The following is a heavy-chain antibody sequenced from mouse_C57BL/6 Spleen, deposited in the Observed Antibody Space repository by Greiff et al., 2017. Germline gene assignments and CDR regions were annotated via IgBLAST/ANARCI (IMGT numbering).Heavy chain of an antibody. J-gene: IGHJ1*03. V-gene: IGHV1-72*01. CDR1: GYTFTSYW. CDR2: IDPNSGGT. Sequence: VKLQQSGAELVKPGASVKLSCKASGYTFTSYWMHWVKQRPGRGLEWIGRIDPNSGGTKYNEKFKSKATLTVDKPSSTAYMQLSSLTSEDSAVYYCASYYYGSSWYFDVWGTGTTVTVSS. D-gene: IGHD1-1*01. CDR3: ASYYYGSSWYFDV.